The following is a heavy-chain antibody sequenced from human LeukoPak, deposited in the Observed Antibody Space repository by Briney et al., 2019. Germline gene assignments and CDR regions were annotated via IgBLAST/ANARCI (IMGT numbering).Heavy chain of an antibody. V-gene: IGHV4-34*01. J-gene: IGHJ4*02. CDR2: INHSGST. Sequence: SETLSLTCAVYGGSFSGYYWSWIRQPPGKGLEWIGEINHSGSTNYNPSLKSRVTISVDTSKNQLSLKLTSVTAADTAVYFCATRPPGQQWAPYFDYWGQVSLVTVSS. CDR3: ATRPPGQQWAPYFDY. D-gene: IGHD1-1*01. CDR1: GGSFSGYY.